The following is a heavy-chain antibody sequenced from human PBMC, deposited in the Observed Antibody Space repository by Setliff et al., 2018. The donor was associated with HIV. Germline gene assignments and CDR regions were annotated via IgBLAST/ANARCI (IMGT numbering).Heavy chain of an antibody. J-gene: IGHJ6*02. V-gene: IGHV4-34*01. CDR2: MNHSGST. D-gene: IGHD1-1*01. CDR1: GGSLSDYS. Sequence: SETLSLTCAVYGGSLSDYSWSWIRQPPGKGLEWIGEMNHSGSTNYNPSLKSRVTITVDTSKDQFSLKLSSVTAADTAVYYCARTKTEMGYYYGMDVWGQGTTVTVSS. CDR3: ARTKTEMGYYYGMDV.